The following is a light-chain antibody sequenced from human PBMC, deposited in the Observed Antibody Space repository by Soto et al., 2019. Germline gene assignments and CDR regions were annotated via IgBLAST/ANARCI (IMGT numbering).Light chain of an antibody. CDR3: SSFTSRTTLV. CDR2: DVS. J-gene: IGLJ1*01. CDR1: SSDVGRYNY. V-gene: IGLV2-14*03. Sequence: QSVLAQPASVSGSRGQSITISCTGTSSDVGRYNYVSWFQQHPGKVPKLIIYDVSNWPSGVSDRFSGSKSGNTASLTISGLQPEDEADYYCSSFTSRTTLVSGTGTKVTV.